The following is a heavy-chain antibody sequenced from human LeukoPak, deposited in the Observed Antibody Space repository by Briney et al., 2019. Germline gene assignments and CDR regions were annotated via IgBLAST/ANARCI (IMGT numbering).Heavy chain of an antibody. CDR1: GFTFSSYS. D-gene: IGHD1-26*01. Sequence: GGSLRLSCAASGFTFSSYSMNWVRQAPGKGLEWVSYISSSGSTIYYADSVKGRFTISRDNAKNSLYLQMNSLRAEDTAVYYCASSGREWELLLRDNYYYYMDVWGKGTTVTISS. CDR2: ISSSGSTI. J-gene: IGHJ6*03. V-gene: IGHV3-48*04. CDR3: ASSGREWELLLRDNYYYYMDV.